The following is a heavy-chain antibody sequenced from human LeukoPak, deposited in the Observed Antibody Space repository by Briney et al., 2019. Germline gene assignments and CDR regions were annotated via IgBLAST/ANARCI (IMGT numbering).Heavy chain of an antibody. CDR3: ARSSSYTYGLYYYYYMDV. CDR2: INHSGST. CDR1: GGSFSGHY. D-gene: IGHD5-18*01. V-gene: IGHV4-34*01. J-gene: IGHJ6*03. Sequence: PSETLSLTCAVYGGSFSGHYWSWIRQPLGKGLEWIGEINHSGSTNYNPSLKSRVTISVDTSKNQFSLNLSSVTAADTAVYYCARSSSYTYGLYYYYYMDVWGKGTTVTVSS.